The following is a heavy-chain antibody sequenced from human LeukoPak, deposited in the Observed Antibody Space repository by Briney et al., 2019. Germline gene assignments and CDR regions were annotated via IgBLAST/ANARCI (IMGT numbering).Heavy chain of an antibody. V-gene: IGHV1-18*01. D-gene: IGHD4-23*01. CDR3: ARDGGNYFFDY. CDR1: GYTFTTYG. Sequence: ASVKVSCKASGYTFTTYGFNWVRQAPGQGLEWLGWISGFNGNTNYAQKLQGRVTMTTGTSTSTGYMELRSLRSDDTAVYYCARDGGNYFFDYWGQGTLVTVSS. CDR2: ISGFNGNT. J-gene: IGHJ4*02.